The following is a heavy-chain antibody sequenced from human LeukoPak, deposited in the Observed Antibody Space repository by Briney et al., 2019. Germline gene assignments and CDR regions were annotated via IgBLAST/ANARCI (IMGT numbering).Heavy chain of an antibody. CDR1: GGTFSSYA. V-gene: IGHV1-2*02. J-gene: IGHJ5*02. CDR2: INPNSGGT. D-gene: IGHD6-13*01. Sequence: ASVTVSCKASGGTFSSYAISWVRQAPGQGLEWMGWINPNSGGTNYAQKFQGRVTMTRDTSISTAYMELSRLRSDGTAVYYCARRAIRAAAGTSYNWFDPWGQGTLVTVSS. CDR3: ARRAIRAAAGTSYNWFDP.